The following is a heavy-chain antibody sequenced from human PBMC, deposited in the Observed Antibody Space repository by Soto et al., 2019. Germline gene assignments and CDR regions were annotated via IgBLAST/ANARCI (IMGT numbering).Heavy chain of an antibody. CDR1: GGSISSGGYY. Sequence: QVQLQESGPGLVKPSQTLSLTCTVSGGSISSGGYYWSWIRQHPGKGLEWIGYIYYSGSTYYNPSRKSRVTISVETSKKQFSLKMSSVAAADTAVYYCGRVTVWFGGGSFDYWGQGTLVTVSS. J-gene: IGHJ4*02. CDR2: IYYSGST. V-gene: IGHV4-31*03. D-gene: IGHD3-10*01. CDR3: GRVTVWFGGGSFDY.